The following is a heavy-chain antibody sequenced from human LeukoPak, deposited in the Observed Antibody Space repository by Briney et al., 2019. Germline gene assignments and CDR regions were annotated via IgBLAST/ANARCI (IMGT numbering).Heavy chain of an antibody. D-gene: IGHD3-9*01. CDR3: ARDFGRPNYDILTTGGYFDY. Sequence: ASVKVSCKASGYTFTSYAMNWVRQAPGQGLEWMGWINTNTGNPTYAQGFTGRFVFSLDTSVSTAYLQISSLKAEDTAVYYCARDFGRPNYDILTTGGYFDYWGQGTLVTVSS. CDR1: GYTFTSYA. CDR2: INTNTGNP. V-gene: IGHV7-4-1*02. J-gene: IGHJ4*02.